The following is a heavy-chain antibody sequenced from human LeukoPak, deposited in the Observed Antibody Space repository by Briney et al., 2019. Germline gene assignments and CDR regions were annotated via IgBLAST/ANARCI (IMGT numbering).Heavy chain of an antibody. V-gene: IGHV3-53*01. D-gene: IGHD1-26*01. CDR3: ARDGGSYYPYFYYYYMDV. CDR1: GITVSNNY. J-gene: IGHJ6*03. Sequence: GGSLRLSCAASGITVSNNYMSWVRQAPGKGLEWVSVIYPGGSTFYADSVKGRFTISRDNSKNTLYLQMNSLRAEDTAVYYCARDGGSYYPYFYYYYMDVWGKGTTVTVSS. CDR2: IYPGGST.